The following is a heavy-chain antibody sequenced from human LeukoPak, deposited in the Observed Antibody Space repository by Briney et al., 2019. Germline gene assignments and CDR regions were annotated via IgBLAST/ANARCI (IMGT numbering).Heavy chain of an antibody. CDR2: IYYSGSS. CDR1: GGSISGYH. J-gene: IGHJ6*03. Sequence: SETLSLTCNVSGGSISGYHWSWIRHPPGKGLEWLGYIYYSGSSNYNPSLKSRVTMSADTSKNQFSLKLSSVTAADTAVYYCARVPRSYYYYYYMDVWGKGTTVTVSS. CDR3: ARVPRSYYYYYYMDV. V-gene: IGHV4-59*01.